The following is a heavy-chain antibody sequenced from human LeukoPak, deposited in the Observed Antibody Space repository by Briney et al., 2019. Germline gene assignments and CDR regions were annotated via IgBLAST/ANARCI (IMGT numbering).Heavy chain of an antibody. CDR1: GFTFSSYG. J-gene: IGHJ4*02. CDR3: ARDGHCSGGSCYPYHFDY. Sequence: GGSLRLSCAASGFTFSSYGMHWVRQAPGKGLEWVAVIWYDGSNKYYADSVKGRFTISRDNSKNTLYLQMNSLRAEDTAVYYRARDGHCSGGSCYPYHFDYWGQGTLVTVSS. V-gene: IGHV3-33*01. D-gene: IGHD2-15*01. CDR2: IWYDGSNK.